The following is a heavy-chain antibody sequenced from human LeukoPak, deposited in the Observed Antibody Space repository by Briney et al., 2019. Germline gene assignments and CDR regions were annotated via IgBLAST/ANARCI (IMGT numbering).Heavy chain of an antibody. Sequence: GGSLRVSCEASGFTFNTYGIHWVRQAPGRGLEWVAFIRYDGINKYYADSVKGRFTISRDNSKNTVYLEMNSLRPEDTAVYYCAKDYIVSSSPIYYYDYWGQGTLVSVSS. D-gene: IGHD6-6*01. CDR1: GFTFNTYG. CDR2: IRYDGINK. J-gene: IGHJ4*02. CDR3: AKDYIVSSSPIYYYDY. V-gene: IGHV3-30*02.